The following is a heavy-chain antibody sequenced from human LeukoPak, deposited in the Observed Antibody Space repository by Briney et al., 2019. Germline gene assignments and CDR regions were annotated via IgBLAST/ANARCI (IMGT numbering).Heavy chain of an antibody. Sequence: GGSLRLSCVASEFTFRSYAMHWVRQAPGKGLEWVSYISSSSSTIYYADSVKGRFTISRDNAKNSLYLQMNSLRDEDTAVYYCARVPDFWGQGTLVTVSS. V-gene: IGHV3-48*02. CDR3: ARVPDF. CDR1: EFTFRSYA. CDR2: ISSSSSTI. J-gene: IGHJ4*02.